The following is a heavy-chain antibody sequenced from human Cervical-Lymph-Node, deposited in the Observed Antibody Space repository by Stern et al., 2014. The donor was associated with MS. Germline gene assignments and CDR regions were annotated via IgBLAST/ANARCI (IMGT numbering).Heavy chain of an antibody. D-gene: IGHD1-7*01. CDR3: TTGTTGPRNY. CDR2: IKSNADGGTA. CDR1: GFNFNNVW. Sequence: EAQLVESGGGLVKPGESLRLSCAASGFNFNNVWMSWVRQAPGKGLEWVGRIKSNADGGTADYVAPVKGRFTISRDDSRNTVSLQMNSLKTEDTAVYYCTTGTTGPRNYWGQGTLVTVSS. V-gene: IGHV3-15*01. J-gene: IGHJ4*02.